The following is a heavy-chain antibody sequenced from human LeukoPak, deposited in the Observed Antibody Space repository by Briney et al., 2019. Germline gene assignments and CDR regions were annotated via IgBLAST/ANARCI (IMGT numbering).Heavy chain of an antibody. Sequence: GGSLRLSCAASGFTFSSYSMNWVRQAPGKGLEWVSSISSSSSYIYYADSVKGRFTISRDNAKNSLYLQMNSLRAEDTAVYYCARDKARYSPPDYWGQGTLVTVSS. CDR2: ISSSSSYI. V-gene: IGHV3-21*01. CDR1: GFTFSSYS. CDR3: ARDKARYSPPDY. D-gene: IGHD5-18*01. J-gene: IGHJ4*02.